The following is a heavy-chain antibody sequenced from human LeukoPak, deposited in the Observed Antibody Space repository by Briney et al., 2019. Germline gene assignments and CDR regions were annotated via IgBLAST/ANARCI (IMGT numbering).Heavy chain of an antibody. CDR3: ARHARGLATRPYYFDS. V-gene: IGHV4-39*01. J-gene: IGHJ4*02. CDR2: IYNSGTT. D-gene: IGHD3-3*02. Sequence: SETLSLTCTVSSGSIRSNSYYWGWIRQPPGKRLEWIGTIYNSGTTYYSPSLKSRVTLAIDTSKNQFSLKVNSVTAADTAIYYCARHARGLATRPYYFDSWGQGTLVTVSS. CDR1: SGSIRSNSYY.